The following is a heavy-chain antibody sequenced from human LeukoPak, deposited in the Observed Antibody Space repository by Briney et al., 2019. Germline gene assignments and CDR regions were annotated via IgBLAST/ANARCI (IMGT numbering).Heavy chain of an antibody. V-gene: IGHV3-23*01. CDR3: AKDEAEYDFWSGYYPEEGFDY. D-gene: IGHD3-3*01. J-gene: IGHJ4*02. CDR1: GFTFSSYA. Sequence: PGGSLRLSCAASGFTFSSYAMSWVRQAPGKGLEWVSAISGSGGSTYYADSVKGRFTISRDNSKNTLYLQMNSLRAEDTAVYYCAKDEAEYDFWSGYYPEEGFDYWGQGTLVTVSS. CDR2: ISGSGGST.